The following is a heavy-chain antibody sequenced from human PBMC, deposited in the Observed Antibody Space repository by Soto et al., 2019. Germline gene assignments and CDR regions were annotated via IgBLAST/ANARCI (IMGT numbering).Heavy chain of an antibody. D-gene: IGHD1-26*01. CDR1: GGTFSSYS. J-gene: IGHJ4*02. CDR2: IIPIFGTA. CDR3: ARDGGRHSGGIDY. Sequence: QVQLVQSGAEVKKPGSSVKVSCKASGGTFSSYSINWVRQAPGQGLEWIGEIIPIFGTANYAQKFQGRVTITADESTSTAYMELSSLGSEGTAVYYCARDGGRHSGGIDYWGQGTLVTVSS. V-gene: IGHV1-69*01.